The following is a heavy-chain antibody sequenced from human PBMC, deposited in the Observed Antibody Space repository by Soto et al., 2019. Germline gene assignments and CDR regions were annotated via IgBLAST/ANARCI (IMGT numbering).Heavy chain of an antibody. J-gene: IGHJ5*01. CDR3: SRWYYHFSRTHWFDS. V-gene: IGHV1-69*06. Sequence: QVQLVQSGAEVKKPGSSVKVSCKASGGSFSSYAISWVRQAPGQGLEWMGGIIPIFGTANYAQKFQGRVTITAHKSTSTAYMELSSLTSEVTAVYYCSRWYYHFSRTHWFDSWGQVTLVTVSS. D-gene: IGHD3-3*01. CDR2: IIPIFGTA. CDR1: GGSFSSYA.